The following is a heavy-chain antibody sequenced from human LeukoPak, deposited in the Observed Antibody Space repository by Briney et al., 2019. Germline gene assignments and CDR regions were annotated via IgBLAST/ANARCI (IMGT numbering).Heavy chain of an antibody. J-gene: IGHJ4*02. D-gene: IGHD4-17*01. CDR1: GFTFSTYG. V-gene: IGHV3-23*01. CDR2: ISGSGGST. Sequence: GGSLRLSCAAYGFTFSTYGTSWVRQAPGKGLEWVSAISGSGGSTYYADSVKGRFTISRDNSKNTLYLQMNSLRAEDTAVYYCAKDLGTVTTAFDYWGQGTLVTVSS. CDR3: AKDLGTVTTAFDY.